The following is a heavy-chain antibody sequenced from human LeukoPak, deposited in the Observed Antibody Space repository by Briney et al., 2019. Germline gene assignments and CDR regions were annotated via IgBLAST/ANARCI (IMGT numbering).Heavy chain of an antibody. V-gene: IGHV3-9*01. J-gene: IGHJ4*02. CDR3: AKAPEPAAAFCYFDY. CDR1: GFTFDDYA. CDR2: ISWNSGSI. Sequence: GGPLRLSCAASGFTFDDYAMHWVRQAPGKGLEWVSGISWNSGSIGYADSVKGRFTISRDNAKNSLYLQMNSLRAEDTALYYCAKAPEPAAAFCYFDYWGQGTLVTVSS. D-gene: IGHD1-14*01.